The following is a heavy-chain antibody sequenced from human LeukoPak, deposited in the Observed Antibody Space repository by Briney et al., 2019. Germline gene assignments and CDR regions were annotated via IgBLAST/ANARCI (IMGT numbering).Heavy chain of an antibody. D-gene: IGHD6-19*01. J-gene: IGHJ4*02. Sequence: SETLSLTCTVSGASINTDNYWGWIRQSPGKGMELIGSVHFSGATHYNPSLKSRVAIALDTSKNQFSLELNSVTAADTAIYYCAKHRMWLVGLDYWGQGTLVTVSS. V-gene: IGHV4-39*01. CDR3: AKHRMWLVGLDY. CDR2: VHFSGAT. CDR1: GASINTDNY.